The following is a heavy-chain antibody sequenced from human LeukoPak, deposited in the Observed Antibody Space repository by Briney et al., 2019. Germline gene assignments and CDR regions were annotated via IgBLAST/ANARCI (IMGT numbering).Heavy chain of an antibody. CDR2: IKSKTDGGTT. CDR1: GFTFSNAS. Sequence: GGSLRLSCAASGFTFSNASMSWVREAPGKGLEWVGRIKSKTDGGTTDYAAPVKGRFTISRDDSKNTLYLQMNSLKTEDTAVYYCTTDWAMVRGVTDAFDIWGQGTMVTVSS. CDR3: TTDWAMVRGVTDAFDI. D-gene: IGHD3-10*01. V-gene: IGHV3-15*01. J-gene: IGHJ3*02.